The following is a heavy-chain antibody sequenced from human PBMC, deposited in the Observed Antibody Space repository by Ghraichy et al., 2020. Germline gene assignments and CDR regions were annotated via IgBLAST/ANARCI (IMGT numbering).Heavy chain of an antibody. CDR2: ATRNGADRI. CDR1: GDTFSSYH. CDR3: ARELPDSYFLDY. V-gene: IGHV1-46*01. Sequence: ASVKVSCKASGDTFSSYHIHWGRQAPGQGLEWMGIATRNGADRIIYAQKFQGRVTLTRDTSTNSANMEIRSLRSEDTAGYDGARELPDSYFLDYWGQGSLMTVSS. J-gene: IGHJ4*02. D-gene: IGHD2-21*01.